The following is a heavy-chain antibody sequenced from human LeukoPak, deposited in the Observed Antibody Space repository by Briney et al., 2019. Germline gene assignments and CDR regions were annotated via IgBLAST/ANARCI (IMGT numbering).Heavy chain of an antibody. V-gene: IGHV4-34*01. CDR1: GGSFSGYY. J-gene: IGHJ6*03. D-gene: IGHD2-2*01. CDR2: VNHRGST. Sequence: SSETLSLTCAVYGGSFSGYYWSWIRQPPGKGLEWIGEVNHRGSTNYNPSLKSRVTISVDTSKNQFSLKLSSVTAADTAVYYCARGFVVVPAAIEDYYYMDVWGKGTTVTVSS. CDR3: ARGFVVVPAAIEDYYYMDV.